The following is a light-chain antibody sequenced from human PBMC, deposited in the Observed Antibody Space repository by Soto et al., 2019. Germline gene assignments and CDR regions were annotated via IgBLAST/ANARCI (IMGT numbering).Light chain of an antibody. J-gene: IGLJ2*01. CDR2: EVS. CDR1: SSDVGGYNY. Sequence: QSALTQPASVSGSPGQSITISCTGTSSDVGGYNYVSWYQQHPGKAPKLVIYEVSNRPSGVSNRFSGSKSGNTASLTISGLQAEDEADYYCSSYTISSTLEFGGGTQLTVL. CDR3: SSYTISSTLE. V-gene: IGLV2-14*01.